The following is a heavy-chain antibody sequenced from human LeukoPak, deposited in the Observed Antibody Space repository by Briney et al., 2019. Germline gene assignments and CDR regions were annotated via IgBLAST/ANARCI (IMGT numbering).Heavy chain of an antibody. Sequence: PSETLSLTCTVSGGSISSSSYYWGWIRQPPGKGLEWIGSIYYSGNTYYNPSLKSRVTISEDTSKNQFSLKLSSVTAADTAVYYWARQYGDYSDFDPWGQGTLVTVSS. CDR2: IYYSGNT. CDR1: GGSISSSSYY. V-gene: IGHV4-39*01. CDR3: ARQYGDYSDFDP. J-gene: IGHJ5*02. D-gene: IGHD4-17*01.